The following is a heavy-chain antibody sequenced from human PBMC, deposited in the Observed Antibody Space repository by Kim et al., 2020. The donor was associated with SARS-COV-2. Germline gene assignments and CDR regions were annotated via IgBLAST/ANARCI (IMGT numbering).Heavy chain of an antibody. D-gene: IGHD5-12*01. CDR2: IYYSGST. CDR3: SSYYSCYDWRGSGMDV. J-gene: IGHJ6*02. V-gene: IGHV4-59*13. Sequence: SETLSLTCTVSGGSISSYSWSWIRQPPGKGLEWIGYIYYSGSTNYNPYLKSRVTITAHTSKNPFSLKLSSLTAPDAAVYYCSSYYSCYDWRGSGMDVCG. CDR1: GGSISSYS.